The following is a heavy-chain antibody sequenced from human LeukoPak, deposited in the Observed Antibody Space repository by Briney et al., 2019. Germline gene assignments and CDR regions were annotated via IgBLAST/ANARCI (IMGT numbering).Heavy chain of an antibody. CDR3: ARATYDSSVHFDY. Sequence: SETLSLTCTISGGSVSSGSYWSWIRQPPGKGLEWIGYIYYSGSTNYNPSLQSRVTISVDTSKSQFSLKLSSVTAADTAVYYCARATYDSSVHFDYWGQGTLVTVSS. CDR2: IYYSGST. J-gene: IGHJ4*02. D-gene: IGHD3-22*01. CDR1: GGSVSSGSY. V-gene: IGHV4-61*01.